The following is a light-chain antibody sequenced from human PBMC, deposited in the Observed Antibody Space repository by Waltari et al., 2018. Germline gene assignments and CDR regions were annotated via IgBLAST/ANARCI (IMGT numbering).Light chain of an antibody. J-gene: IGLJ2*01. Sequence: QSALTQPASVSGSPGQSITISCTGTSSDVGGYNYVSWYQQHPGKAPKLMIYDVSKRPSGVSNRFSGSKSGNTASLTLSGLQAEDEADYYCSSSTSSSVVFGGGTKLTVL. CDR3: SSSTSSSVV. V-gene: IGLV2-14*01. CDR2: DVS. CDR1: SSDVGGYNY.